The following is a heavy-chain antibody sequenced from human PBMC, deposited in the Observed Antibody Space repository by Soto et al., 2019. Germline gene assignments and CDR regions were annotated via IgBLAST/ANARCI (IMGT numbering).Heavy chain of an antibody. Sequence: SVKVSCRASGGTFSSYAISWVRQAPGQGLEWMGGIIPIFGTANYAQKFQGRVTITADESMNTAYMELSSLRSEDTAVYYCARVSSNWYKDYFDYWGQGTLVTVSS. J-gene: IGHJ4*02. D-gene: IGHD6-13*01. CDR3: ARVSSNWYKDYFDY. CDR2: IIPIFGTA. V-gene: IGHV1-69*13. CDR1: GGTFSSYA.